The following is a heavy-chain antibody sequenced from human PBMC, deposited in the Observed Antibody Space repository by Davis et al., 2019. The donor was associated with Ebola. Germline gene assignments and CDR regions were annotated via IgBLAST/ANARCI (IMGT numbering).Heavy chain of an antibody. Sequence: PSDTLSPTFAPPGDRVSGNNGAWNWIRQSPSRGLEWLGRTYYKSKWYNDYAASVTSRITINPDTSKNQFTLQLNSVTPEDTALYYCTRGWLRGGMDVWGEGTTVTV. CDR1: GDRVSGNNGA. D-gene: IGHD5-18*01. CDR2: TYYKSKWYN. J-gene: IGHJ6*02. V-gene: IGHV6-1*01. CDR3: TRGWLRGGMDV.